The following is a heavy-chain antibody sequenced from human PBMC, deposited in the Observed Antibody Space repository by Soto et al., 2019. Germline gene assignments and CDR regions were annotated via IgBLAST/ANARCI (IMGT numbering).Heavy chain of an antibody. CDR3: ASRHSSPYFDY. CDR1: GASMSSHY. CDR2: IYYSGST. J-gene: IGHJ4*02. Sequence: SETLSLTCTVSGASMSSHYGTWIRQPPGKGLEWIGSIYYSGSTYYNPSLKSRVTISVDTSKNQFSLKLNSVTAADTAVYYCASRHSSPYFDYWGQGTLVTVSS. D-gene: IGHD6-13*01. V-gene: IGHV4-59*06.